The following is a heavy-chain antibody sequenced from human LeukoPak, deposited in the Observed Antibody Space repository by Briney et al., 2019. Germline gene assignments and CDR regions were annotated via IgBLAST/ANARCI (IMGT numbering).Heavy chain of an antibody. V-gene: IGHV3-21*01. CDR3: ARPGYCSGGSCYDNDAFDI. CDR2: ISSSSYI. CDR1: GFTFSSYS. D-gene: IGHD2-15*01. Sequence: GGSLRLSCAASGFTFSSYSMNWVRQAPGKGLEWVSSISSSSYIYYADSVKGRFTISRDNAKYSLYLQMNSLRAKDTAVYYCARPGYCSGGSCYDNDAFDIWGQGTMVTVSS. J-gene: IGHJ3*02.